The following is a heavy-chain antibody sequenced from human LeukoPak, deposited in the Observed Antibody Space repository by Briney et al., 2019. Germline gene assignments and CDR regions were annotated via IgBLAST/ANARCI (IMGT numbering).Heavy chain of an antibody. J-gene: IGHJ5*02. CDR2: INTDGSST. V-gene: IGHV3-74*01. CDR1: GSMFNSYW. CDR3: ARDPTNTLTEGS. Sequence: RPGGSQRLSCAASGSMFNSYWMHWVRQAPEKGLVWVSRINTDGSSTNYADSVKGRFTISRDNDKNTLYLQMNSLRAEDTAVYYCARDPTNTLTEGSWGQGTLVTVSS. D-gene: IGHD2-15*01.